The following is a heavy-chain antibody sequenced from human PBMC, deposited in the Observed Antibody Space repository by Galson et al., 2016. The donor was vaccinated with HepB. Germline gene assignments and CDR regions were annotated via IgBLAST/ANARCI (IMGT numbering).Heavy chain of an antibody. J-gene: IGHJ6*03. V-gene: IGHV3-53*01. CDR2: IYSGGST. CDR1: GFTVSSNY. CDR3: ARDAVTMVRGVIWRRYYYMDV. D-gene: IGHD3-10*01. Sequence: SLRLSCAASGFTVSSNYMSWVRQAPGKGLEWVSIIYSGGSTYFADSVKGRFTISRDNSKNTLYLHMDSLRAEDTAVYYCARDAVTMVRGVIWRRYYYMDVWGQGTLVTVSS.